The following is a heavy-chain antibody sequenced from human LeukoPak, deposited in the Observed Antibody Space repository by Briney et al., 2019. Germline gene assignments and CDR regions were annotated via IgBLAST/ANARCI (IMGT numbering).Heavy chain of an antibody. CDR1: GFTFSGYE. J-gene: IGHJ4*02. V-gene: IGHV3-23*01. D-gene: IGHD4-17*01. CDR2: ISDSGGST. CDR3: ATIATTVTFFDC. Sequence: GGSLRLSCAASGFTFSGYEMNWVRQAPGKGLEWVSIISDSGGSTYYADSVKGRFTISRDNSTNTLYLQMSSLRADDTAVYYCATIATTVTFFDCWGQGPLVTVSS.